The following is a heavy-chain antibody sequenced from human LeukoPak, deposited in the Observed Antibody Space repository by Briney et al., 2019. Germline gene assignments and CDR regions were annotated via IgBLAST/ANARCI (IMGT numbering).Heavy chain of an antibody. D-gene: IGHD6-19*01. CDR2: INPNGGST. CDR1: GYTFTSYN. V-gene: IGHV1-46*01. J-gene: IGHJ4*02. CDR3: ARDSSAWSSDY. Sequence: ASVKVSCKASGYTFTSYNMHWVRQAPGQGLEWMGIINPNGGSTSYGKEFQGRVTITRDTSTSTVYMELSSLRSEDTAFYYCARDSSAWSSDYWGQGTLVTASS.